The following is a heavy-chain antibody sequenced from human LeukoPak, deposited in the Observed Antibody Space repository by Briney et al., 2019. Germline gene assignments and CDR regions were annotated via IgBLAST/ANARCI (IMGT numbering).Heavy chain of an antibody. CDR3: ATSPGGVNNWFDP. D-gene: IGHD2-8*01. CDR1: GGSFSGYY. J-gene: IGHJ5*02. Sequence: TSETLSLTCAVYGGSFSGYYWSWIRQPPGKGLEWIGEINHSGSTNYNPSLKSRGTISVDTSKNQFSLKLSSVTAADTAVYYCATSPGGVNNWFDPWGQGTLVTVCS. V-gene: IGHV4-34*01. CDR2: INHSGST.